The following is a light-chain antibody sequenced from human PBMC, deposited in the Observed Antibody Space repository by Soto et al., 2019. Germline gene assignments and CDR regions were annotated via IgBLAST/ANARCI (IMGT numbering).Light chain of an antibody. J-gene: IGKJ5*01. CDR2: GAS. CDR1: QSVSSSY. CDR3: QQYGSSPPIT. Sequence: EIVLTQSPGTLSLSPGXRATLSCRASQSVSSSYLAWYQQKPGQASRLLIYGASSRATGIPDRFSGSGSGTDFTLTICRLEPEDFAVYYCQQYGSSPPITFGQGTRLEIK. V-gene: IGKV3-20*01.